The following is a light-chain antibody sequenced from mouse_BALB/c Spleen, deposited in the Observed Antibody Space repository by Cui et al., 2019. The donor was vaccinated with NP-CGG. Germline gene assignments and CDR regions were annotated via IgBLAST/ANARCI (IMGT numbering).Light chain of an antibody. J-gene: IGLJ1*01. Sequence: QAVVTQESALTTSPGETVTLTCRSSTGAVTTSNYANWVQEKPDHLVTGLIGGINNRAPGVPARFSGSLIGDKAALTITGAQTEDEALYFCALWYSNHWVFGGGTKLTVL. CDR1: TGAVTTSNY. CDR3: ALWYSNHWV. CDR2: GIN. V-gene: IGLV1*01.